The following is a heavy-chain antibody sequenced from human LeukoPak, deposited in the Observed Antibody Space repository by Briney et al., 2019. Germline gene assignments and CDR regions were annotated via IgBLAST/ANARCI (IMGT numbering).Heavy chain of an antibody. CDR2: ISSSGSTI. Sequence: GGSLRLSCAAPGFTFSNYEMNWVRQAPGKGLEWVSYISSSGSTIYYADSVKGRFTISRDNAKNSLYLQMNSLRAEDTAVYYCARDGGYSSGWRFDYWGQGTLVTVSS. D-gene: IGHD6-19*01. J-gene: IGHJ4*02. CDR1: GFTFSNYE. V-gene: IGHV3-48*03. CDR3: ARDGGYSSGWRFDY.